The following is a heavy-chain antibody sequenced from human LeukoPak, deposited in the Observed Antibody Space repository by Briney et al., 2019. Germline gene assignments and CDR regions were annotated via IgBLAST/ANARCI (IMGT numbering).Heavy chain of an antibody. CDR1: GFTFSSYW. CDR2: IQQNGNEK. Sequence: PGGSLRLSCVASGFTFSSYWMAWVRQAPGKGLEWVVSIQQNGNEKYYVASVKGRFTISKDNAKNLLYLQMNSLRAEDTAVYYCAREDHSKYEYWGQGTPVTVSS. CDR3: AREDHSKYEY. D-gene: IGHD4-11*01. J-gene: IGHJ4*02. V-gene: IGHV3-7*01.